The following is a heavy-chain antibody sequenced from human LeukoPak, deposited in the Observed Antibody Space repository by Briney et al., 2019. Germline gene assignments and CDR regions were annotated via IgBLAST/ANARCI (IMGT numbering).Heavy chain of an antibody. D-gene: IGHD3-10*01. V-gene: IGHV3-11*01. CDR2: ISSSGSTI. CDR1: GFTFSDYY. CDR3: ARDKITMVRGVPLSKARDGMDV. J-gene: IGHJ6*02. Sequence: GGSLRLSCAASGFTFSDYYMSWIRQAPGKGLEWVSYISSSGSTIYYADSVKGRFTISRDNAKNSLYLQMNSLRAEDTAVYYCARDKITMVRGVPLSKARDGMDVWGQGTLVTVSS.